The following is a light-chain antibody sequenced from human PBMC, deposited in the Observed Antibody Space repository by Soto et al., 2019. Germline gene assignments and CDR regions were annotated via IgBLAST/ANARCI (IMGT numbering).Light chain of an antibody. CDR3: QQSYSSLWT. CDR2: GTS. J-gene: IGKJ1*01. V-gene: IGKV1-39*01. CDR1: HSIANF. Sequence: DIQMTQSPSSLSASVGDRVTIAFGASHSIANFLNWYKQKPGKAPKLVIYGTSTLQSGVPSRFSGSGSGTDFTLTISRLQREDFATYYCQQSYSSLWTFGQGTKV.